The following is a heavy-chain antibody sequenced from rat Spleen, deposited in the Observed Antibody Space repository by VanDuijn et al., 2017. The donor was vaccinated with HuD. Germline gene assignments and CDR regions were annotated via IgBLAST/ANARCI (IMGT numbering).Heavy chain of an antibody. V-gene: IGHV5-25*01. CDR1: GFTFSSFA. CDR2: ITSGGSNT. Sequence: EVQLVESGGGLVQPGRSLKLSCAASGFTFSSFAMAWVHQAPKKGLEWVATITSGGSNTYYPDSVKGRFTISRDNAKSTLYLQMDSLRSEDTATYYCAKDEYRYNGGFDYWGQGVMVTVSS. CDR3: AKDEYRYNGGFDY. D-gene: IGHD1-5*01. J-gene: IGHJ2*01.